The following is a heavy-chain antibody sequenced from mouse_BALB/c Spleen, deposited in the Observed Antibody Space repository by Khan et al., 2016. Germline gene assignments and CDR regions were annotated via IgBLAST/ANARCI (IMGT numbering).Heavy chain of an antibody. CDR1: GDSITSGY. Sequence: EVQLQESGPSLVKPSQTLSLTCSVTGDSITSGYWNWIRKFPGNKLEYMGYINYSGSTHYTPSINSRISITRDTSKNQYYLQWNSVTTEDIATNYWARSNRNDVWFAYWGQGTLVTVSA. V-gene: IGHV3-8*02. CDR2: INYSGST. CDR3: ARSNRNDVWFAY. J-gene: IGHJ3*01. D-gene: IGHD2-14*01.